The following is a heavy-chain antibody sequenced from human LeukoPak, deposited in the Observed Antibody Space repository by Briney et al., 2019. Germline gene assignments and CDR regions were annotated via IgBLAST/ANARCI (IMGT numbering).Heavy chain of an antibody. V-gene: IGHV4-4*02. D-gene: IGHD2-2*01. CDR3: ARTIYCSSTSCYPGDAFDI. Sequence: QPADTLSLTCAVSGGSISSSYSWSWGRQPPGKGLEWIGEIYHRGSTNYNPSLKSRVTISVDKSKNQFSLKLSSVTAGDTAVYYCARTIYCSSTSCYPGDAFDIWGQGTMVTVSS. CDR2: IYHRGST. J-gene: IGHJ3*02. CDR1: GGSISSSYS.